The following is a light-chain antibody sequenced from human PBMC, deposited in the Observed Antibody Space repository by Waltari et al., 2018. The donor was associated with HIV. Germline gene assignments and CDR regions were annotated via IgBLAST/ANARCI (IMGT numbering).Light chain of an antibody. CDR3: GTRDNDLGPVV. CDR2: EST. V-gene: IGLV1-51*02. J-gene: IGLJ2*01. Sequence: SVLPQPPSKSAAPGQTVPISCTGHNSNIGSHDVSWYQQLPGASPRLIIYESTKRPSLISDRFSASKSDTTATLDIAGLQPGDEAMYYCGTRDNDLGPVVLGGGTWVTVL. CDR1: NSNIGSHD.